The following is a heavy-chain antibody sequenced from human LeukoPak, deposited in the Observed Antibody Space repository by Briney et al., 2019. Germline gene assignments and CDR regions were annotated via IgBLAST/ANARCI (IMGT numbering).Heavy chain of an antibody. J-gene: IGHJ4*02. CDR3: AKVSSEDSSGSTRHFDY. D-gene: IGHD3-22*01. CDR1: GFTFSSYG. V-gene: IGHV3-30*18. Sequence: GRSLRLSCAASGFTFSSYGMHWVRQAPGKGLERVAVISYDGSNKYYADSVKGRFTISRDNSKNTLYLQMNSLRAEDTAVYYCAKVSSEDSSGSTRHFDYWGQGTLVTVSS. CDR2: ISYDGSNK.